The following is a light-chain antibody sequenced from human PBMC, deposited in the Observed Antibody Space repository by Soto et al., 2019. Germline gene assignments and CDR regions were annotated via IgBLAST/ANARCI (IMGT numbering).Light chain of an antibody. CDR2: DAS. CDR1: QDIGNY. J-gene: IGKJ4*01. CDR3: QQYDTLPPT. V-gene: IGKV1-33*01. Sequence: DIQMTQSPSSLSASVGDRVTITCQASQDIGNYVNWYQQKPGRAPKLLIYDASNLETRVPSRFSGSRTGKDFTFTISSLQPEDIAAYYCQQYDTLPPTFGGGTKVEIK.